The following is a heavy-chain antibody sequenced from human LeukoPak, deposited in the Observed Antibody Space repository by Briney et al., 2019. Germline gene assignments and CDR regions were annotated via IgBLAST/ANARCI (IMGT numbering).Heavy chain of an antibody. CDR3: ARYGSGSYYNSFDY. J-gene: IGHJ4*02. V-gene: IGHV4-59*01. CDR2: IYYSGST. D-gene: IGHD3-10*01. CDR1: GGSISSCY. Sequence: SETLSLTCTVSGGSISSCYWSWIRQPPGKGLEWIGYIYYSGSTNYNPSLKSRVTISVDTSKNQFSLRLSSGTAADTALYYCARYGSGSYYNSFDYWGQGTLVTVSS.